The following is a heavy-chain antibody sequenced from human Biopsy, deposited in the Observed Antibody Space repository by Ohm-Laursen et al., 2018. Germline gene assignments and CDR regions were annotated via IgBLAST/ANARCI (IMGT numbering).Heavy chain of an antibody. CDR3: ARVPLPGIGAAYQGRFLYGMDV. CDR1: GDSINNYY. V-gene: IGHV4-4*07. J-gene: IGHJ6*02. Sequence: PSQTLSLTCTVSGDSINNYYWSWIRQPAGKGLEWIGRIYTSGSPNYNLSLESRVTMSVDTSKNQFSLNLGSVTAADTAVYYCARVPLPGIGAAYQGRFLYGMDVWGQGTTVSVSS. CDR2: IYTSGSP. D-gene: IGHD6-13*01.